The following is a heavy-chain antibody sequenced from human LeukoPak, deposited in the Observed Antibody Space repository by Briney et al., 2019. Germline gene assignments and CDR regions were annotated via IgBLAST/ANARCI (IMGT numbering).Heavy chain of an antibody. J-gene: IGHJ4*02. CDR3: ATRGSDFWSGFDF. CDR1: GNTLRELP. V-gene: IGHV1-24*01. Sequence: ASVKVSCKLSGNTLRELPVQWVRQAGGKGLEWMAGFDPENAEIVYAQKFQGRVTMTEDTSTNTAYMELTSLTSDDTALYYCATRGSDFWSGFDFWGQGTQVTVSS. CDR2: FDPENAEI. D-gene: IGHD3-3*01.